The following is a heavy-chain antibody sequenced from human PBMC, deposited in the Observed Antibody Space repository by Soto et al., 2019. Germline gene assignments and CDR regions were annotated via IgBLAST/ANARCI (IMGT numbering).Heavy chain of an antibody. V-gene: IGHV3-30*18. CDR2: ISLDGNRE. Sequence: QVQLVESGGGVVQPGRSLRLSCAASGFTFSSYGMHWVRQAPGKGLEWVALISLDGNRENYAASVKGRFIISRDNSKDTLYLQMNSLRAADTAVYFCVKDGYSSGWYPPPYLHFWGQGSLVAVSS. CDR3: VKDGYSSGWYPPPYLHF. CDR1: GFTFSSYG. J-gene: IGHJ4*02. D-gene: IGHD6-19*01.